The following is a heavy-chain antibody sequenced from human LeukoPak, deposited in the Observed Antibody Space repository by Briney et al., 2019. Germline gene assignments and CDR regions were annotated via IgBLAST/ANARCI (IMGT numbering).Heavy chain of an antibody. CDR3: ARGEDGTGDYRPTYFDS. V-gene: IGHV4-39*01. D-gene: IGHD4-17*01. CDR1: GGSISSSSYY. Sequence: SETLSLTCTVSGGSISSSSYYWGWIRQPPGKGLEWIGSIYYSGSTYYNPSLKSRVTISVDTSKNQFSLKLSSVTAADTAVYYCARGEDGTGDYRPTYFDSWGQGMLVTVSS. J-gene: IGHJ4*02. CDR2: IYYSGST.